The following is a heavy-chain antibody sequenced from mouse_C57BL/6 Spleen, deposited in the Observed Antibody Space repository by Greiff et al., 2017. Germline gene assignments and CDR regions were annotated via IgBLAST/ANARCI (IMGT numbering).Heavy chain of an antibody. D-gene: IGHD1-1*01. V-gene: IGHV5-6*01. Sequence: EVQLKESGGDLVKPGGSLKLSCAASGFTFSSYGMSWVRQTPDKRLEWVATISSGGSYTYYPDSVKGRFTISRDNAKNTLYLQMSSLKSEDTAMYYCARQYYGSSPWFAYWGQGTLVTVSA. CDR1: GFTFSSYG. J-gene: IGHJ3*01. CDR3: ARQYYGSSPWFAY. CDR2: ISSGGSYT.